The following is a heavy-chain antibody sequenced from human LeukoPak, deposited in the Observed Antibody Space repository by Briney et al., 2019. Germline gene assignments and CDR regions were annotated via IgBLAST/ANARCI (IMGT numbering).Heavy chain of an antibody. CDR2: IYHSGST. CDR3: ASTVFGVVAFDY. V-gene: IGHV4-38-2*01. Sequence: PSETLSLTCAVSGYSISSGYYWGWIRQPPGKGLEWIGSIYHSGSTYYNLSLKSRVTISVDTSKNQFSLKLSSVTAADTAVYYCASTVFGVVAFDYWGQGTLVTVSS. CDR1: GYSISSGYY. J-gene: IGHJ4*02. D-gene: IGHD3-3*01.